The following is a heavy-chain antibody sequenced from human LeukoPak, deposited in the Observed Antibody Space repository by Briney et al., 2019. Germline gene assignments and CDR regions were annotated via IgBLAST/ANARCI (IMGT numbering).Heavy chain of an antibody. D-gene: IGHD3-10*02. J-gene: IGHJ6*02. Sequence: ASVKVSCKASGYTFTSYGISWVRQAPGQGLEWMGWISAYNGNTNYAQKLQGRVTMTTDTSTSTAYMELRSLRSDDTAVYYCARGSFSFLYGVYGMDVWGQGTTVTVSS. CDR1: GYTFTSYG. V-gene: IGHV1-18*01. CDR2: ISAYNGNT. CDR3: ARGSFSFLYGVYGMDV.